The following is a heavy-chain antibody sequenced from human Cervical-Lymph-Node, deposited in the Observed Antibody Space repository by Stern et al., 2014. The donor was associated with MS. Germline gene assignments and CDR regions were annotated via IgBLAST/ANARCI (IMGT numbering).Heavy chain of an antibody. J-gene: IGHJ4*02. CDR1: GGTFNSYA. V-gene: IGHV1-69*01. Sequence: VQSGAEVKKPGSSVKVSCKASGGTFNSYAISWVRQAPGQGLEWMGGIIPLFAAPIYAQKFQGRVTITVDQSTDTAYMELSTLRSDDTAVYYCXRGXVXLXXRGGFHYWGQXTLVTISS. CDR2: IIPLFAAP. D-gene: IGHD2-15*01. CDR3: XRGXVXLXXRGGFHY.